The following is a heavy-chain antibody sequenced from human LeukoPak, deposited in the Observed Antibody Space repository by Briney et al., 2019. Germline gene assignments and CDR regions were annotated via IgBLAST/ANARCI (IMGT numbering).Heavy chain of an antibody. CDR3: ARDYLAYCGGDCYSGYDY. Sequence: ASVKVSCKASGYTFTSYGISWVRQAPGQGLEWMGWISAYSGNTNYAQKLQGRVTMTTDTSTSTAYMELRSLRSDDTAVYYCARDYLAYCGGDCYSGYDYWGQGTLVTVSS. J-gene: IGHJ4*02. D-gene: IGHD2-21*02. CDR1: GYTFTSYG. CDR2: ISAYSGNT. V-gene: IGHV1-18*01.